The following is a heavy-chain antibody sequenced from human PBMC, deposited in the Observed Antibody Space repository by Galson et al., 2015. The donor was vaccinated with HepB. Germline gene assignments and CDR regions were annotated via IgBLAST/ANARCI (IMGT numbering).Heavy chain of an antibody. J-gene: IGHJ2*01. Sequence: SLRLSCAVSGFSFNYFPMHWVRQAPGKGLEWVAVISYTGSYTGYADFGRGRFTISRDNSKNALYLQMNSLRVDDTALYYCVRPRGAGAGDYQNWYIDLWGRGTLVTVSS. CDR1: GFSFNYFP. CDR2: ISYTGSYT. D-gene: IGHD4-17*01. V-gene: IGHV3-30-3*01. CDR3: VRPRGAGAGDYQNWYIDL.